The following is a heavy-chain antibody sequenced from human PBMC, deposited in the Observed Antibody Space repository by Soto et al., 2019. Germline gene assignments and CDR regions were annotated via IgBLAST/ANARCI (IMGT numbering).Heavy chain of an antibody. D-gene: IGHD3-16*02. CDR2: ISAYNGNT. Sequence: QVQLVQSGAEVKKPGASVKVSCKASGYTFTSYGISWVRQAPGQGLEWMGWISAYNGNTNYAQKFQGRVTITADESTSTAYMELSSLRSEDTAVYYCASRLRLGELSHYYGMDVWGQGTTVTVSS. CDR3: ASRLRLGELSHYYGMDV. CDR1: GYTFTSYG. J-gene: IGHJ6*02. V-gene: IGHV1-18*04.